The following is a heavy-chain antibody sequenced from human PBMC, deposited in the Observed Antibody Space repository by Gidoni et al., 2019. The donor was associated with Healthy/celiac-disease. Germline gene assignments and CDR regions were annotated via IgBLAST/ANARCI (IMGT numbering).Heavy chain of an antibody. V-gene: IGHV4-59*01. D-gene: IGHD3-16*02. CDR1: GGSISSYY. CDR3: ARTPGELSSSPFDY. Sequence: QVQLQESGPGLVKPSEPLSLTCTVSGGSISSYYWSWIRQPPGKGLEWIGYIYYSGSTNYNPSLKSRVTISVDTSKNQFSLKLSSVTAADTAVYYCARTPGELSSSPFDYWGQGTLVTVSS. J-gene: IGHJ4*02. CDR2: IYYSGST.